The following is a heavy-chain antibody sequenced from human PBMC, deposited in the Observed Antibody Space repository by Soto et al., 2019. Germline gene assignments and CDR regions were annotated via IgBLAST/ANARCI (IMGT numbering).Heavy chain of an antibody. V-gene: IGHV4-59*01. CDR2: IYYSGST. Sequence: PSETLSLTCTVSGGSISSYYWSWIRQPPGKGLEWIGYIYYSGSTNYNPSLKSRVTISVDTSKNQFSLKLSSVTAADTAVYYCARFNGIFDYWGRGTLVPVSS. J-gene: IGHJ4*02. D-gene: IGHD1-1*01. CDR1: GGSISSYY. CDR3: ARFNGIFDY.